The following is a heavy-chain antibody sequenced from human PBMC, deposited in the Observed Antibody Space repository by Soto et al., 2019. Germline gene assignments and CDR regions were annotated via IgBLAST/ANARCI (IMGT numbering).Heavy chain of an antibody. CDR1: GGTFSSYA. CDR2: IIPIFGTA. J-gene: IGHJ4*01. V-gene: IGHV1-69*12. Sequence: QVQLVQSGAEVKKPGSSVKVSCKAPGGTFSSYAISWVRQAPGQGLGWMGGIIPIFGTANYARRFQGRVTITADESTSTAYMERSRLRSEDTAVYYCARDPSGIAARPYDYWGQGTLVTVS. CDR3: ARDPSGIAARPYDY. D-gene: IGHD6-6*01.